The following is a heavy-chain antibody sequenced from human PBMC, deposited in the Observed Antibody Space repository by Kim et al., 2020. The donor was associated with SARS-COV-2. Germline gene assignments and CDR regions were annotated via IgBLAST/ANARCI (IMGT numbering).Heavy chain of an antibody. D-gene: IGHD1-1*01. Sequence: GGSLRLSCAASGFTFRSYWINWVRQAPGKGLVWVSRMSGDASTTNYADSVKGRFTMSRDNAENTVYLLMNSLRGDDTAVYYCARGMFRNGLDVWGQGTTVTVSS. CDR2: MSGDASTT. J-gene: IGHJ6*02. CDR1: GFTFRSYW. V-gene: IGHV3-74*01. CDR3: ARGMFRNGLDV.